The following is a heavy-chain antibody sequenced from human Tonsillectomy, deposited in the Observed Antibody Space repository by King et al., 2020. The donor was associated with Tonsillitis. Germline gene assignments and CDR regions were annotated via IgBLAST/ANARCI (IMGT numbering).Heavy chain of an antibody. J-gene: IGHJ4*02. CDR3: AKDGRCSGFDY. V-gene: IGHV3-30*18. Sequence: QVQLVESGGGVVQPGRSLRLSCAASGFTFSSYGMHWVRQAPGKGLEWVAVISYDGSNKYYADSVKGRFTISRDNSKNTLYLQMNSLRAEDTAVYYCAKDGRCSGFDYWGQGTLVTGSS. CDR2: ISYDGSNK. D-gene: IGHD3-10*02. CDR1: GFTFSSYG.